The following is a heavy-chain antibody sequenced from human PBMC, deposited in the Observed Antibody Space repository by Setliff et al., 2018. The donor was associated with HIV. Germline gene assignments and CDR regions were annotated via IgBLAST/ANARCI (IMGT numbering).Heavy chain of an antibody. D-gene: IGHD5-18*01. Sequence: ASVKVSCKASGYRFTGFAIHWVRQAPGQRFEWMGWINAGTGNTKYSQKFQDRVTISRDVHANTAYMELSSLRSEDTAIYYCARSLREYSYGSPDYWGPGTLVTVSS. CDR1: GYRFTGFA. V-gene: IGHV1-3*01. CDR3: ARSLREYSYGSPDY. CDR2: INAGTGNT. J-gene: IGHJ4*02.